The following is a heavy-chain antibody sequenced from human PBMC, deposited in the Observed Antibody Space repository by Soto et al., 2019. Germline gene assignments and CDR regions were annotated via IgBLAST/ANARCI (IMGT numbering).Heavy chain of an antibody. V-gene: IGHV1-69*10. Sequence: GASVKVSCKASGGTFSSYAISWVRQAPGQGLEWMGGIIPILGTANYAQKFQGRVTITADKSTSTAYMELSSLRSEDTAVYYCARDEIEVSDFWSGYPRSYYCGMDVWGQGTTVTVSS. CDR3: ARDEIEVSDFWSGYPRSYYCGMDV. CDR1: GGTFSSYA. D-gene: IGHD3-3*01. CDR2: IIPILGTA. J-gene: IGHJ6*02.